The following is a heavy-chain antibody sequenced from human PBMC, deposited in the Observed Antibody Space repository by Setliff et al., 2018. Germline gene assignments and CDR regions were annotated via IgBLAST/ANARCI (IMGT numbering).Heavy chain of an antibody. D-gene: IGHD2-15*01. Sequence: TLSLTCSVSGGSISSSIYSWDWIRQPPGKGLEWIGNSYNSGNTYYNPSLKSRVTISIDTSKNQFSLNLNSVTAADTAIYYCARGLNSDSWTFAYWGQGSRVTVSS. CDR1: GGSISSSIYS. V-gene: IGHV4-39*01. CDR2: SYNSGNT. CDR3: ARGLNSDSWTFAY. J-gene: IGHJ4*02.